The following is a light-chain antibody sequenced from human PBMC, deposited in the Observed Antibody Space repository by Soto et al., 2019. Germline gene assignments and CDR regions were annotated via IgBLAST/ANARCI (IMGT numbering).Light chain of an antibody. CDR3: QQHSSWPT. CDR2: DAS. CDR1: QSVGSY. J-gene: IGKJ4*01. Sequence: EIVLTQSPVTLSLSPGERATLSCRASQSVGSYLVWYQQKPGQAPRLLIFDASTRATDIPDRFSGSGSGTDFTLTISSLEPEDFAIYYCQQHSSWPTFGGGTRVEIK. V-gene: IGKV3-11*01.